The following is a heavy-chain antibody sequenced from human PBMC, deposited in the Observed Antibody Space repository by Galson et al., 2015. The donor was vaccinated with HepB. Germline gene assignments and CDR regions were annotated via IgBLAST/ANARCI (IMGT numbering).Heavy chain of an antibody. D-gene: IGHD5-18*01. J-gene: IGHJ5*02. V-gene: IGHV1-18*04. CDR1: GDTFASYG. Sequence: SVKVSCKASGDTFASYGDTWVRQAPGQGLEWMGWISGYDGNTKYAEKFQDRITLTTDTSTTMAYMELRRLRSDDTALYYCARGYSYGSWFDPWGQGTLVTVSS. CDR2: ISGYDGNT. CDR3: ARGYSYGSWFDP.